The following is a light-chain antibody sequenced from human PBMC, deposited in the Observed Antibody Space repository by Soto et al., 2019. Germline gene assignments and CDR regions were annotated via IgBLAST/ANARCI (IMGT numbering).Light chain of an antibody. J-gene: IGKJ1*01. CDR3: QQHNSYPRT. Sequence: GDRVTITCRASPSISTWLAWYQQKPGKAPKLLIYTASNLERGVPSRFSGSGSGTEFTLTISSLQPDDFATYYCQQHNSYPRTFGQGTKVEIK. CDR1: PSISTW. CDR2: TAS. V-gene: IGKV1-5*03.